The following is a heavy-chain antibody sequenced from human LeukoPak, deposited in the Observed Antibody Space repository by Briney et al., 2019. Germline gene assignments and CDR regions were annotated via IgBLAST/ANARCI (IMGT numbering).Heavy chain of an antibody. V-gene: IGHV4-39*01. CDR1: GGSFSSTSYH. Sequence: SETLSLTCTVSGGSFSSTSYHWAWIRQSPGKGLEWISRIFYSGNTHNTPSLESRVTMSVDTSKNQFSLRLSSVTAADTAVYYCARRIAVAANDAFDIWGQGTMVTSS. J-gene: IGHJ3*02. CDR3: ARRIAVAANDAFDI. CDR2: IFYSGNT. D-gene: IGHD6-19*01.